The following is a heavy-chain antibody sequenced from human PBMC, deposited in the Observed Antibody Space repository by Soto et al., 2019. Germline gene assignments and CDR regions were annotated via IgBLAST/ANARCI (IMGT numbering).Heavy chain of an antibody. V-gene: IGHV6-1*01. Sequence: PSQTLSLTCAISGDCVSSNSAAWNWIRQSPSRGLEWLGRTYYRSKWYNDYAVSVKSRITINPDTSKNQFSLQLNSVTPEDTAVYYFARQTWPRINTYYYGSGTKGGSPQFDYWGQGTLVTVSS. CDR1: GDCVSSNSAA. D-gene: IGHD3-10*01. J-gene: IGHJ4*02. CDR2: TYYRSKWYN. CDR3: ARQTWPRINTYYYGSGTKGGSPQFDY.